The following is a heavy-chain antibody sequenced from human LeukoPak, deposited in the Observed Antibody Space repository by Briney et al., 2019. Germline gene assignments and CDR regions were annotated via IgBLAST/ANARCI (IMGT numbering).Heavy chain of an antibody. CDR2: IGTAGDT. CDR1: GFTFSSYD. J-gene: IGHJ4*02. CDR3: ARAHRGSGYLYYFDY. V-gene: IGHV3-13*01. Sequence: GGSLRLSCAASGFTFSSYDMHWVRQATGKGLEWVSAIGTAGDTYYPGSVKGRFTISRENAKNSLYLQMNSLRAGDTAVYYCARAHRGSGYLYYFDYWGQGTLVTVSS. D-gene: IGHD3-22*01.